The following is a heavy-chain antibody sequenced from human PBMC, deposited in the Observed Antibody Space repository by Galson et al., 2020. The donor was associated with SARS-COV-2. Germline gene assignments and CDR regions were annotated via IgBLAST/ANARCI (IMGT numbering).Heavy chain of an antibody. CDR2: IYYSGRT. CDR1: GGSVSSGSYY. D-gene: IGHD6-13*01. J-gene: IGHJ6*02. Sequence: SETLSLTCTVSGGSVSSGSYYWSWIRQPPGKGLEWIGYIYYSGRTNYNPSLKSRVTISVDTSKNQFSLKRSSVTAADTAVYYCARGSDGNSSWYDYYYYGMDVWGQGTTVTVSS. V-gene: IGHV4-61*01. CDR3: ARGSDGNSSWYDYYYYGMDV.